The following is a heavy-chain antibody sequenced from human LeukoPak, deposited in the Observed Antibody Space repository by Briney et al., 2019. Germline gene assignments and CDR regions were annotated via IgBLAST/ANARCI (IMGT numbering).Heavy chain of an antibody. Sequence: ASVTVSCKASGYTFTSYDINWVRQATGQGLEWMGWMNPNSGNTGYAQKFQGRVTMTRNTSISTAYMELSSLRSEDTAVYYCARGDSSGSNDAFDIWGQGTMVTVSS. CDR1: GYTFTSYD. CDR3: ARGDSSGSNDAFDI. CDR2: MNPNSGNT. D-gene: IGHD3-22*01. V-gene: IGHV1-8*01. J-gene: IGHJ3*02.